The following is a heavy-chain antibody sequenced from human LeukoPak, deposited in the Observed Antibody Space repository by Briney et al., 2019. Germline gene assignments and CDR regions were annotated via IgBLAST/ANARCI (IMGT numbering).Heavy chain of an antibody. D-gene: IGHD3-9*01. V-gene: IGHV3-66*01. CDR3: ARDLKYYDILTGSLDY. CDR1: GFTVSSNY. J-gene: IGHJ4*02. CDR2: IYTSGGT. Sequence: GGSLRLSCAASGFTVSSNYMSWVRQAPGKGLEWVSIIYTSGGTHSADSVKGRFSISRDNSKNTVYLQMNSLRAEDTAVYYCARDLKYYDILTGSLDYWGQGTLVTVSS.